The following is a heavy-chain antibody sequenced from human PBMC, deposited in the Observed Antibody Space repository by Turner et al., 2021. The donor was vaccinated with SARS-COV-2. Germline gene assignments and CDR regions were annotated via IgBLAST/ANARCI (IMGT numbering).Heavy chain of an antibody. J-gene: IGHJ4*02. CDR3: ARLYTYAEFYFDY. CDR1: GCSISNYY. D-gene: IGHD2-2*01. Sequence: QVQLQESGPGLVKPSETLSLPCTVSGCSISNYYWSWIRQPPGKGLEWIGYIYHGGSTKYNPSLKSRVTIAVDTSKNQFSLILSSVTAADTAVYYCARLYTYAEFYFDYWGQGALVTVSS. CDR2: IYHGGST. V-gene: IGHV4-59*08.